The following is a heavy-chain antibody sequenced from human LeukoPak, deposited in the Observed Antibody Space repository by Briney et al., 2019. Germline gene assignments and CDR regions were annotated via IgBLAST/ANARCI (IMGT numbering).Heavy chain of an antibody. D-gene: IGHD6-19*01. CDR3: AREPSSGWYRYFDY. J-gene: IGHJ4*02. Sequence: KPGGSLRLSCAASGFTFSDYYMSWIRQAPGKGLEWVSYISSSGSTIYYADSVQGRFTISRDNAKNSLYLQMNSLRAEDTAVYYCAREPSSGWYRYFDYWGQGTLVTVSS. CDR2: ISSSGSTI. CDR1: GFTFSDYY. V-gene: IGHV3-11*01.